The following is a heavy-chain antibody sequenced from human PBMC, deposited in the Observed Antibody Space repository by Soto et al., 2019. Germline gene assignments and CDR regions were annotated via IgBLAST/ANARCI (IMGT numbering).Heavy chain of an antibody. CDR1: GFTFSSYS. Sequence: GGSLRLSCAASGFTFSSYSMNWVRQAPGKGLEWVSSISSSGSYIYYADSVKGRFTISRDNAKNSLYLQMNSLRAEDTAVYYCARDSSGSAAFDIWGQGAMVTVSS. J-gene: IGHJ3*02. CDR2: ISSSGSYI. V-gene: IGHV3-21*01. D-gene: IGHD3-10*01. CDR3: ARDSSGSAAFDI.